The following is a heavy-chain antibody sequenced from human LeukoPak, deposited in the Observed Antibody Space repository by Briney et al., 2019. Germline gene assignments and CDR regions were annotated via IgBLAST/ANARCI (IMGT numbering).Heavy chain of an antibody. CDR2: MSYSGSST. D-gene: IGHD6-6*01. CDR3: AKDRSSSFSGFLEY. V-gene: IGHV3-23*01. CDR1: GFTFSSYA. Sequence: QPGGSLRLSCAVSGFTFSSYAMNWVRQAPGKGLEWVSAMSYSGSSTYYADSVKGRFTISRDNSKNTLYLQMNSLRAEDTAVYYCAKDRSSSFSGFLEYWGQGTLVTVSS. J-gene: IGHJ4*02.